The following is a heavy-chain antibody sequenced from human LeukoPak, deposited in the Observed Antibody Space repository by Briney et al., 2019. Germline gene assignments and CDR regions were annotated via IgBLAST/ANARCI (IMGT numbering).Heavy chain of an antibody. V-gene: IGHV4-39*07. Sequence: PSETLSLTCTVSGGSISSSSYYWGWIRQPPGKGLEWIGGIYYSGSTYYNPSLKSRVTISVDTSKNQFSLKLSSVTAADTAVYYCARETPLASNYYGSGSLLDYWGQGTLVTVSS. J-gene: IGHJ4*02. CDR2: IYYSGST. D-gene: IGHD3-10*01. CDR3: ARETPLASNYYGSGSLLDY. CDR1: GGSISSSSYY.